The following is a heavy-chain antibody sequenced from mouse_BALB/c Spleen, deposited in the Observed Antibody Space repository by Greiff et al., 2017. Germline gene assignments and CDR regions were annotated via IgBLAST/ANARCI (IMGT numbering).Heavy chain of an antibody. CDR3: AREDSSGTDY. J-gene: IGHJ2*01. CDR1: GFTFSSYG. CDR2: ISSGSSTI. V-gene: IGHV5-17*02. D-gene: IGHD3-2*01. Sequence: EVQGVESGGGLVQPGGSRKLSCEASGFTFSSYGMHWVRQAPEKGLEWVAYISSGSSTIYYADTVKGRFTISRDNPKNTLFLQMTSLRSEDTAMYYCAREDSSGTDYWGQGTTLTVSS.